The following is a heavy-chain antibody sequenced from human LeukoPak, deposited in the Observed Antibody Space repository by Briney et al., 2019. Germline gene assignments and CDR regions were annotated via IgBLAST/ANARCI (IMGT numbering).Heavy chain of an antibody. J-gene: IGHJ4*02. CDR2: IKSKTDGGTT. Sequence: PGGSLRLSCAASGFTFSSYSMNWVRQAPGKGLEWVGRIKSKTDGGTTDYAAPVKGRFTISRDDSKNTLYLQMNSLKTEDTAVYYCTTDLDATYCSSTSCYQLDYWGQGALVTVSS. D-gene: IGHD2-2*01. CDR1: GFTFSSYS. CDR3: TTDLDATYCSSTSCYQLDY. V-gene: IGHV3-15*01.